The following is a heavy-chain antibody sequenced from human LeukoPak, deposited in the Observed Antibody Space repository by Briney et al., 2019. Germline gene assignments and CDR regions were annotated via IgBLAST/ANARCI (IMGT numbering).Heavy chain of an antibody. CDR3: ARAPSAERVNYMDV. CDR1: GFTFSSYD. J-gene: IGHJ6*03. V-gene: IGHV3-13*01. CDR2: IGTAGDT. D-gene: IGHD2-21*01. Sequence: GGSLRLSCAASGFTFSSYDMHWVRQATGKGLEWVSAIGTAGDTYYPGSVKGRFTISRENAKNSLYLQMNSLRAGDTAVYYCARAPSAERVNYMDVWGKGTTVTVSS.